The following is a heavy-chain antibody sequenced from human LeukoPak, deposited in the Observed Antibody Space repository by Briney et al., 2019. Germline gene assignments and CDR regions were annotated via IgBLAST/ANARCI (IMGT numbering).Heavy chain of an antibody. CDR3: AKVGCSGGNCYAAFDI. Sequence: PGGSLRLSCAASGFTFSNYAMHWVRQAPGKGLKWVAVISYEGSVKFYADSVKGRFTISRDNSKNTLYLQMNSLRAEDTSVYYCAKVGCSGGNCYAAFDIWGQGTMVTVSS. V-gene: IGHV3-30*18. J-gene: IGHJ3*02. CDR1: GFTFSNYA. CDR2: ISYEGSVK. D-gene: IGHD2-15*01.